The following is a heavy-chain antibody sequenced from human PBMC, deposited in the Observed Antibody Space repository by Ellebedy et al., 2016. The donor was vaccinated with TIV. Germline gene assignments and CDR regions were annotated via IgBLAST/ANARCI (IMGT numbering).Heavy chain of an antibody. CDR2: FSARSGNT. V-gene: IGHV3-23*01. J-gene: IGHJ4*02. CDR1: GFTFSSSS. Sequence: GESLKISCAASGFTFSSSSMSWVRQAPGKGLEWISTFSARSGNTYYADSVKGRFAISRDNSKNTLYLQMDSLRAEDTAVYYCAKGFYDSDPPFDYWGQGTLVTVS. CDR3: AKGFYDSDPPFDY. D-gene: IGHD3-22*01.